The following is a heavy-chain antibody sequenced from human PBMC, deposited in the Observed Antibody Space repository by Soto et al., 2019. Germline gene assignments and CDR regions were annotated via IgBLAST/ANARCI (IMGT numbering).Heavy chain of an antibody. CDR3: ARAGYSSSRYLYYYYYYGMDV. V-gene: IGHV3-74*01. Sequence: GGSLRLSCAASGFTFSSYWMHWVRQAPGKGLVWVSRINSDGSSTSYADSVKGRFTISRDNAKNTLYLQMNSLRAEDTAVYYCARAGYSSSRYLYYYYYYGMDVWGQGTTVTVSS. CDR2: INSDGSST. CDR1: GFTFSSYW. J-gene: IGHJ6*02. D-gene: IGHD6-13*01.